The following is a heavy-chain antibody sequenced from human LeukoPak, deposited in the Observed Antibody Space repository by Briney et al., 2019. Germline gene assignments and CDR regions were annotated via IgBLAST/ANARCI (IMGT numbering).Heavy chain of an antibody. CDR1: GFTFSNAW. J-gene: IGHJ4*02. V-gene: IGHV3-15*01. Sequence: GGSLRLSCAASGFTFSNAWMSWVRQAPGKGLEWVGRIKSKTDDGIINYAAPMKGRFTISRDDSKTTLFLQMNSLKTEDTAVYYCTTEGWVSGSPLYWGQGTLVTVSS. CDR2: IKSKTDDGII. CDR3: TTEGWVSGSPLY. D-gene: IGHD1-26*01.